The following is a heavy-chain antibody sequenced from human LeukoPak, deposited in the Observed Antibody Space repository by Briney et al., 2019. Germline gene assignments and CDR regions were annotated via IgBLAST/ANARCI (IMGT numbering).Heavy chain of an antibody. V-gene: IGHV4-39*01. D-gene: IGHD1-26*01. CDR3: ARPKWDVLHWFDP. CDR2: IYYSGTT. Sequence: PSETLSLTCTVSGGSISSSSYYWGWIHQPPGKGLEWIGSIYYSGTTYYNPSLKSRVTISVDTSKNQFSLKLSSVTAADTAVYYCARPKWDVLHWFDPWAQGTLVTVSS. J-gene: IGHJ5*02. CDR1: GGSISSSSYY.